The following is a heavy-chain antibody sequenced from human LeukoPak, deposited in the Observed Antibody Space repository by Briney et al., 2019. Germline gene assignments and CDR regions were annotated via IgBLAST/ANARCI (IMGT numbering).Heavy chain of an antibody. V-gene: IGHV3-21*01. CDR1: GFTFSSYW. D-gene: IGHD3-22*01. J-gene: IGHJ4*01. CDR3: ARAHREANYYDSSGYYLKPYYFDY. Sequence: PGGSLRLSCAASGFTFSSYWMHWVRQAPGKGLEWVSSISSSSSYIYYADSVKGRFTISRDNAKNSLYLQMNSLRAEDTAVYYCARAHREANYYDSSGYYLKPYYFDYWGQGTLVTVSS. CDR2: ISSSSSYI.